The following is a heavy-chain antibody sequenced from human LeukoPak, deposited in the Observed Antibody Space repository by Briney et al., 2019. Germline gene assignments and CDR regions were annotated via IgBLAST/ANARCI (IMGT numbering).Heavy chain of an antibody. V-gene: IGHV3-21*01. CDR2: ISSSSSYI. J-gene: IGHJ5*01. CDR3: ARALSIAAGPNWFDS. CDR1: GFTFSSYS. D-gene: IGHD6-6*01. Sequence: GGSLRLSCAASGFTFSSYSMNWVRQAPGKGLEWVSSISSSSSYIYYADSVKGRFTISRDNAKNSLYLQMNSLRAEDTAVYYCARALSIAAGPNWFDSWGQGTLVTVSS.